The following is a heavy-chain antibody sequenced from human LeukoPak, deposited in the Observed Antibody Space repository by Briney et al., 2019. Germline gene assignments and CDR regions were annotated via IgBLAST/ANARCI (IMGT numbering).Heavy chain of an antibody. CDR3: AKDSHSGTYFDS. J-gene: IGHJ4*02. CDR2: VSGSGGST. CDR1: GFTFSDYY. D-gene: IGHD1-26*01. Sequence: PGGSLRLSCAASGFTFSDYYMSWIRQAPGKGLEWVSAVSGSGGSTYYADSVKGRFTISRDNSKSTLFLQMNSLRAEDTAVYYCAKDSHSGTYFDSWGRGTLVTVSS. V-gene: IGHV3-23*01.